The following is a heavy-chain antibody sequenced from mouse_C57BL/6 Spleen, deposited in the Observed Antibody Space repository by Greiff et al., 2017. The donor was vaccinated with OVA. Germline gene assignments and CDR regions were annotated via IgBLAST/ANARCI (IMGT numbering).Heavy chain of an antibody. D-gene: IGHD1-1*01. Sequence: VQLQQPGAELVRPGSSVKLSCKASGYTFTSYWMHWVKQRPIQGLEWIGNIDPSDSETHYNQKFKDKATLTVDKSSSTAYMQLSSLTSEDSAVYYCARYYGISYFDYWGQGTTLTVSS. V-gene: IGHV1-52*01. J-gene: IGHJ2*01. CDR2: IDPSDSET. CDR1: GYTFTSYW. CDR3: ARYYGISYFDY.